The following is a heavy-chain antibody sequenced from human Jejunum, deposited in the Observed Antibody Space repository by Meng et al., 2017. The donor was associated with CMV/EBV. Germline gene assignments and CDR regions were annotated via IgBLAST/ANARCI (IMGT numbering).Heavy chain of an antibody. CDR2: INSDGSST. Sequence: FSSYWIRWVRQAPGKGLVWVSRINSDGSSTTYADSVKGRFTISRDNAKNTLYLQMNSLRAEDTAVYYCARDRYCSSTSCYTGMVDYWGQGTLVTVSS. CDR3: ARDRYCSSTSCYTGMVDY. CDR1: FSSYW. D-gene: IGHD2-2*02. V-gene: IGHV3-74*01. J-gene: IGHJ4*02.